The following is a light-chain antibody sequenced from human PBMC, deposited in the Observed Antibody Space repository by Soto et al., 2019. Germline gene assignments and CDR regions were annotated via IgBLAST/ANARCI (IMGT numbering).Light chain of an antibody. Sequence: QSALTQPASVSGSPGQSITISCTGTSSDVGDYNYVSWYQQHPDKAPKVIIYDVSNRPSGVSNRFSGSKSGNTASLTISGLQAEDEADYYCSSYRSSGNYVFGTGTKVTVL. CDR1: SSDVGDYNY. CDR3: SSYRSSGNYV. V-gene: IGLV2-14*01. J-gene: IGLJ1*01. CDR2: DVS.